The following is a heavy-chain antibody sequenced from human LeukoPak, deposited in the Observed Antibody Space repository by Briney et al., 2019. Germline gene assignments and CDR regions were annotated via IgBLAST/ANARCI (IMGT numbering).Heavy chain of an antibody. J-gene: IGHJ6*03. CDR2: IKQDGSEK. D-gene: IGHD3-9*01. Sequence: GGSLRLSCAASGFTFSSYWMSWVRQAPGKGLEWVANIKQDGSEKYYVDSVKGRFTISRDNAKNLLYLQMNSLRAEDTAVYYCAREGGTYDILSFFYYYYMDVWGKGTTVTVSS. CDR3: AREGGTYDILSFFYYYYMDV. V-gene: IGHV3-7*01. CDR1: GFTFSSYW.